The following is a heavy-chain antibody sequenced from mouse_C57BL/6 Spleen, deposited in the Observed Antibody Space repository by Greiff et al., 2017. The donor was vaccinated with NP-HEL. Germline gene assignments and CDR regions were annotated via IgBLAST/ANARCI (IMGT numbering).Heavy chain of an antibody. CDR2: ISSGSSTI. V-gene: IGHV5-17*01. CDR3: ARGYGSSSYFDY. Sequence: DVMLVESGGGLVKPGGSLKLSCAASGFTFSDYGMHWVRQAPEKGLEWVAYISSGSSTIYYADTVKGRFTISRDNAKNNLFLQMTSLRSEDTAMYYCARGYGSSSYFDYWGQGTTLTVSS. J-gene: IGHJ2*01. D-gene: IGHD1-1*01. CDR1: GFTFSDYG.